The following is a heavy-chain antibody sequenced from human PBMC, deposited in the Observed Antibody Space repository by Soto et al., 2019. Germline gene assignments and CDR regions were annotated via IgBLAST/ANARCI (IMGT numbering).Heavy chain of an antibody. Sequence: PSETLSLTCTVSGGSISSYYWSWIRQPPGKGLEWIGYIYYSGSTNYNPSLKSRVTISVDTSKNQFSLKLSSVTAADTAVYYCARHVLFGELYYVGTWFEPWGQGTLVTVSS. D-gene: IGHD3-10*02. CDR2: IYYSGST. J-gene: IGHJ5*02. CDR1: GGSISSYY. V-gene: IGHV4-59*08. CDR3: ARHVLFGELYYVGTWFEP.